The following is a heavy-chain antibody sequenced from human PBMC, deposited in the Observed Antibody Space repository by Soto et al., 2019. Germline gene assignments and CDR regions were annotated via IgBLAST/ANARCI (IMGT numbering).Heavy chain of an antibody. Sequence: GGSLRLSCAASGFICSSYDMSWVRQAPGKGLEWVSTILVGGSPQYEDSVGGRFTIYRDGSKNTVYLQMNSLTGGETAVYYCAQETPTGGAPFDICGQAKMVTASS. CDR3: AQETPTGGAPFDI. V-gene: IGHV3-23*01. D-gene: IGHD3-9*01. CDR1: GFICSSYD. J-gene: IGHJ3*02. CDR2: ILVGGSP.